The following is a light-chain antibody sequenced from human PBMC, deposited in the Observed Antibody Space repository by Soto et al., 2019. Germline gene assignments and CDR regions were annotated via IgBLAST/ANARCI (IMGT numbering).Light chain of an antibody. V-gene: IGKV3-15*01. Sequence: DIVMTQSPAILSVSLGERATLSCLASQSISDNLAWYQQRSGQAPRLLIYGASTRATGVPARFSGSGSGTEFTLTISSLQPDDFVTYYCQQYVNYPYTFGQGTKLEIK. J-gene: IGKJ2*01. CDR1: QSISDN. CDR3: QQYVNYPYT. CDR2: GAS.